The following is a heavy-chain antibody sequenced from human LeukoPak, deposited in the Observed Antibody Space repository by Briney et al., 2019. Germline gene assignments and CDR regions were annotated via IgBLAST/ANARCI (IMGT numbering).Heavy chain of an antibody. Sequence: GGSLRLSCAASGFTFSSYNMNWVRQATGKGLEWVSPITSSSNYIYYADSVKGRFTISRDNAKKSLYLQMNSLRAEDTAVYYCARGSVGLDYSSQGTLVTVSS. CDR3: ARGSVGLDY. V-gene: IGHV3-21*01. J-gene: IGHJ4*02. D-gene: IGHD4-23*01. CDR2: ITSSSNYI. CDR1: GFTFSSYN.